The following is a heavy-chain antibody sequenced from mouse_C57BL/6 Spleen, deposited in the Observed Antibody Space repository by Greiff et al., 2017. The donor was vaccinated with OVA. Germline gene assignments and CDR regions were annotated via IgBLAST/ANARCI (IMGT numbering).Heavy chain of an antibody. V-gene: IGHV1-20*01. CDR1: GYSFTGYF. J-gene: IGHJ2*01. CDR3: ARYDYDYDEVY. D-gene: IGHD2-4*01. CDR2: INPYNGDT. Sequence: EVQLQESGPELVKPGDSVKISCKASGYSFTGYFMNWVMQSHGKSLEWIGRINPYNGDTFYNQKFKGKATLTVDKSSSTAHMDLRRLTAEDSAVYFCARYDYDYDEVYWGQGTTLTVSS.